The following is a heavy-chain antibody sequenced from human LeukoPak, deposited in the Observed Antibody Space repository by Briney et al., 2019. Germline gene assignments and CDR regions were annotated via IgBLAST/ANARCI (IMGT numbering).Heavy chain of an antibody. CDR3: ARGRFSGWYVGNSHFDY. CDR2: LIPIFGTA. D-gene: IGHD6-19*01. CDR1: GAMFSPYA. J-gene: IGHJ4*02. V-gene: IGHV1-69*05. Sequence: SVNLSCKPSGAMFSPYAISCVRRAARHERGGWRGLIPIFGTAHYAQNFKGRVTITTDESTSTAYMELSSLRSEDTAVYYCARGRFSGWYVGNSHFDYWGQGTLVTVSS.